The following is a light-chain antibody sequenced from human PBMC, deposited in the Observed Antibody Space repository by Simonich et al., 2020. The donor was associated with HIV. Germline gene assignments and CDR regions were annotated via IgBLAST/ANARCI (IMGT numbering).Light chain of an antibody. CDR2: DAS. CDR3: QQRRNWPPIT. J-gene: IGKJ5*01. Sequence: ETVLTQSPATLSLSPGERATLSCRASQSVSSYLAWYQQKPGQAPRLLIYDASNRATGIPARFSGSGSGTDLTLTSSSLEPEDFAVYYCQQRRNWPPITFGQGTRLEIK. V-gene: IGKV3-11*01. CDR1: QSVSSY.